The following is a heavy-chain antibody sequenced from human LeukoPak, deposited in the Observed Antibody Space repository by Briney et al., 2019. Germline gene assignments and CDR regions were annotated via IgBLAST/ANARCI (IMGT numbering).Heavy chain of an antibody. D-gene: IGHD3-10*01. CDR3: ARDTHYYGSGSPAFDI. V-gene: IGHV3-48*01. CDR1: GFTFSSYS. Sequence: QPGGSLRLSCAASGFTFSSYSMNWVRQAPGKGLEWVSYISSSSATIHYADSVKGRFTISRDNAKNSLYLQMNSLRAEDTALYYCARDTHYYGSGSPAFDIWGQGTMVTVSS. CDR2: ISSSSATI. J-gene: IGHJ3*02.